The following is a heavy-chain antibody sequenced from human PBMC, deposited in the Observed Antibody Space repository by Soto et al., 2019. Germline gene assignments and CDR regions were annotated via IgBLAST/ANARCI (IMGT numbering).Heavy chain of an antibody. CDR2: IYYSGST. CDR1: GGSISSYY. CDR3: ARDEGRFLEWSDAFDI. J-gene: IGHJ3*02. V-gene: IGHV4-59*01. Sequence: PSETLSVTCTVSGGSISSYYWSWIRQPPGKGLEWIGYIYYSGSTNYNPSLKSRVTISVDTSKNQFSLKLSSVTAADTAVYYCARDEGRFLEWSDAFDIWGQGTMVTVSS. D-gene: IGHD3-3*01.